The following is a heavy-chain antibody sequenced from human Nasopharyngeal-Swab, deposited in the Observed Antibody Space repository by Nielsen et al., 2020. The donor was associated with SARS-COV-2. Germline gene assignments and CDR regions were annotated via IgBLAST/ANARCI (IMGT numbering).Heavy chain of an antibody. CDR1: GFTFSGYS. J-gene: IGHJ4*02. V-gene: IGHV3-64*01. D-gene: IGHD2-8*01. CDR2: ISDTGDTT. CDR3: VRDQRLGVPMALGRAVFDY. Sequence: GGSLRLSCAVSGFTFSGYSMHWVRQAPGKGLEYVSAISDTGDTTYYARSVRGRFTISRDNSKNTLFLQMGSLRTGDVAVYYCVRDQRLGVPMALGRAVFDYWGQGTLVTVSS.